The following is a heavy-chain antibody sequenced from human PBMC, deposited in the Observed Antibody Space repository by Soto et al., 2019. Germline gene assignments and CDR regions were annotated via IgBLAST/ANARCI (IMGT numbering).Heavy chain of an antibody. CDR3: AKLSEDPYSGSYSDS. V-gene: IGHV3-23*01. CDR2: ISGSGGDR. Sequence: GSLGLSCAASGFTFRTYAMGWVRQAPGKGLEYVSSISGSGGDRYYADSVRGRFTISRDNSKNTLYLQMNSLRAEDTAVYYCAKLSEDPYSGSYSDSWGQGALVTVSS. J-gene: IGHJ4*02. D-gene: IGHD1-26*01. CDR1: GFTFRTYA.